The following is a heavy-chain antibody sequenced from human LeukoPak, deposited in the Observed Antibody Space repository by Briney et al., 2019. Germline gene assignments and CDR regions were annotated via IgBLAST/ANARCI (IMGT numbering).Heavy chain of an antibody. CDR3: AGALRLYYFDY. D-gene: IGHD2/OR15-2a*01. J-gene: IGHJ4*02. V-gene: IGHV4-59*01. CDR2: IYYSGTT. Sequence: PSETLSLTCTVSGGSISSYYWSWIRQPPGKALEWIGYIYYSGTTSYNPSLKSRVTISVDTSKNQFSLKLTSVTAADTAVYYCAGALRLYYFDYWGQGTLVTVSS. CDR1: GGSISSYY.